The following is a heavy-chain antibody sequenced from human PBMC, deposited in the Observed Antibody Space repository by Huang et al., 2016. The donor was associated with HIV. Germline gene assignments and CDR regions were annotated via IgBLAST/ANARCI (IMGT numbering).Heavy chain of an antibody. CDR1: GGSISTHY. V-gene: IGHV4-59*11. D-gene: IGHD3-3*01. Sequence: QVQLQESGPGLVKPSETLSLTCTVSGGSISTHYWSWIRQPPGKGLEWIGRIDYSGRTNYSPPLKSRVTILLDTSKNQFSLRVNSVTAADTAMYYCARDHHDFWRGYRRMYFFDHWGQGTLVTVSS. J-gene: IGHJ4*02. CDR3: ARDHHDFWRGYRRMYFFDH. CDR2: IDYSGRT.